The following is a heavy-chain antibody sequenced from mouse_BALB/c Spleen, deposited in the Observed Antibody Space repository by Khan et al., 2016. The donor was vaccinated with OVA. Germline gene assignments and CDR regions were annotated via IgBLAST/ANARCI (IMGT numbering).Heavy chain of an antibody. Sequence: EVQLQESGGGLVKPGGSLKVSCAVSGFTLSRYAMSWVRQTPEKRLEWVATISSGGTYTYYPDSVKGRFTISIDNAENTLYLQMSSLRSEDTAMYYCARSDGYYGRGAMDYWGQGTSVTVSS. J-gene: IGHJ4*01. CDR1: GFTLSRYA. CDR3: ARSDGYYGRGAMDY. V-gene: IGHV5-9-3*01. D-gene: IGHD2-3*01. CDR2: ISSGGTYT.